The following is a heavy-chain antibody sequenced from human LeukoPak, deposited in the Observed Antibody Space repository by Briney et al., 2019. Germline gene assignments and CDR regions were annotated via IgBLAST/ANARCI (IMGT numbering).Heavy chain of an antibody. J-gene: IGHJ4*02. Sequence: ASVKVSCKASGYIFTSNGISWVRQAPGQGLEWMGWISAHNGNTNNAQKFQGRVTMTTDTSTSTAYMELRSLRSDDTAVYYCARALSWNYAKDYWGQGTLVTVSS. CDR2: ISAHNGNT. CDR1: GYIFTSNG. D-gene: IGHD1-7*01. CDR3: ARALSWNYAKDY. V-gene: IGHV1-18*01.